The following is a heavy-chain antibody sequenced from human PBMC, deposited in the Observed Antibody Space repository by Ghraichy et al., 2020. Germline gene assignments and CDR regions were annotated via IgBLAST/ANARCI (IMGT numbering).Heavy chain of an antibody. Sequence: ASVKVPCKASGYTFTSYYMHWVRQAPGQGLEWMGIINPSGGSTSYAQKFQGRVTMTRDTSTSTVYMELSSLRSEDTAVYYCARVGVYCSSTSCYYYYGMDVLGQGTTVTGSS. CDR3: ARVGVYCSSTSCYYYYGMDV. CDR2: INPSGGST. V-gene: IGHV1-46*01. CDR1: GYTFTSYY. D-gene: IGHD2-2*01. J-gene: IGHJ6*02.